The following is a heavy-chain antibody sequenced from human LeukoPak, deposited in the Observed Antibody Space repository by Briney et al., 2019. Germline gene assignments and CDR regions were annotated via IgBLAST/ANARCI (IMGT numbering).Heavy chain of an antibody. CDR2: ISSSSSYI. D-gene: IGHD4-23*01. J-gene: IGHJ4*02. Sequence: GGSLRLSCAASGFTFSSYSMNWVRQAPGKGLEWVSSISSSSSYIYYADSVKGRFTISRDNAKNSLYLQMNSLRAEDTAVYYCARGDDYGGTFDYWGQGILVTVSS. CDR1: GFTFSSYS. CDR3: ARGDDYGGTFDY. V-gene: IGHV3-21*01.